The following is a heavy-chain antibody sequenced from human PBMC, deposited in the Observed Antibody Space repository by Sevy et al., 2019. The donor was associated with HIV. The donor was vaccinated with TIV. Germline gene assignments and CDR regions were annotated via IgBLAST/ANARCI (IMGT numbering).Heavy chain of an antibody. Sequence: GGSLRLSCAASGFTFSSYSMNWVRQAPGKGLEWVSSISSSSSYIYYADSVKGRFTISRDNAKNSLYLQMNSLRAEDTAGYYCARVRTSAEYYDFWSGAADYYYYYGMDVWGQGTTVTVSS. D-gene: IGHD3-3*01. V-gene: IGHV3-21*01. CDR2: ISSSSSYI. J-gene: IGHJ6*02. CDR3: ARVRTSAEYYDFWSGAADYYYYYGMDV. CDR1: GFTFSSYS.